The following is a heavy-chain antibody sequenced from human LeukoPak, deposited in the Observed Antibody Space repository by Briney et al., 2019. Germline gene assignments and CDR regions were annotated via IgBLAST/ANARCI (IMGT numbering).Heavy chain of an antibody. J-gene: IGHJ4*02. V-gene: IGHV3-20*04. D-gene: IGHD6-6*01. CDR3: AKQYSSSLRYFDY. CDR1: GFTFDDYG. CDR2: INWNGGST. Sequence: PGGSLRLSCAASGFTFDDYGMSWVGQAPGKGLEWVSGINWNGGSTGYADSVKGRFTISRDNSKNTLYLQMNSLRAEDTAVYYCAKQYSSSLRYFDYWGQGTLVTVSS.